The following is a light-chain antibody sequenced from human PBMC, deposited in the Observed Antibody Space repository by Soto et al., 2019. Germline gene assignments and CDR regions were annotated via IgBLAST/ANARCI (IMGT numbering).Light chain of an antibody. CDR1: QGISNW. J-gene: IGKJ3*01. Sequence: DIPMTQSPSSVSASVGDTITITCRATQGISNWLAWYQQKPGKSPTLLIFDASTLQSGVPSRFSGNGSGTDFSLIIKNLQPEDFATYCCQQANSFPFFGPGTKVEI. CDR3: QQANSFPF. CDR2: DAS. V-gene: IGKV1-12*02.